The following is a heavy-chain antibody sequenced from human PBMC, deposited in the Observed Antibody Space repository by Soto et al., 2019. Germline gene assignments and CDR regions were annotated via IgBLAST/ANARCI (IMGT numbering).Heavy chain of an antibody. CDR2: TYYGSKWYN. J-gene: IGHJ2*01. V-gene: IGHV6-1*01. Sequence: SHTLSLTCAISGDSVSSNSATWNWIRQSPSRGLEWLGRTYYGSKWYNDYAVSVKSRITINPDTSENQFSLQLSSVTPEDTAVYYCARGSTRYFDLLGRGNLVTVSS. CDR1: GDSVSSNSAT. CDR3: ARGSTRYFDL.